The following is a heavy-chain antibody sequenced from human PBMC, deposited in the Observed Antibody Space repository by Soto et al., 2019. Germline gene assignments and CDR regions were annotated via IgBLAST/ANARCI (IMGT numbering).Heavy chain of an antibody. D-gene: IGHD6-25*01. CDR2: IYWDDDK. Sequence: QITLKESGPALVKPTQTLTLTCTFSGFSLSTSGVGVGWLRQPPGKALEWLALIYWDDDKRYSPSVKSRLTTTKDTSKNQVVLTMTNLDPVDTATYYCAHRGDSGSSRAFHIWGQGTMVTVSS. J-gene: IGHJ3*02. CDR3: AHRGDSGSSRAFHI. V-gene: IGHV2-5*02. CDR1: GFSLSTSGVG.